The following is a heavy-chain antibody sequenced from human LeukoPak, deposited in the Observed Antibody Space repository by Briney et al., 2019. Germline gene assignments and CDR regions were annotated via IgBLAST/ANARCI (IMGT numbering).Heavy chain of an antibody. V-gene: IGHV3-7*01. J-gene: IGHJ5*02. CDR1: GFTFSNYW. CDR2: IKEDGSEK. Sequence: GGSLRLSCAASGFTFSNYWMSWVRQAPGKGLEWVANIKEDGSEKYYVDSVKGRFTISRDNRDNAKKLLYLQMNSLRAEDTAVYYCAREVRSRLDPWGQGTLVTVSS. CDR3: AREVRSRLDP.